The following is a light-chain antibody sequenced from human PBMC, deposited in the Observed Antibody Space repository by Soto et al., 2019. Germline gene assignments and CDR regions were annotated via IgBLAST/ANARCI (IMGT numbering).Light chain of an antibody. CDR3: QQRSNWPLT. V-gene: IGKV3-11*01. CDR2: DAS. Sequence: EIVLTQSPATLSLSPGERATLSCRASQGVSSYLAWYPQKPGKAPRLLIYDASNTATVIPARFSGRGSGSDFNLAISSLEPEYGPVYYGQQRSNWPLTFGQVTKVDIK. J-gene: IGKJ1*01. CDR1: QGVSSY.